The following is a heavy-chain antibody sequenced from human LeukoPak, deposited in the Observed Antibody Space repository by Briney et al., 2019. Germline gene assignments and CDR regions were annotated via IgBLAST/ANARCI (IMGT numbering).Heavy chain of an antibody. V-gene: IGHV1-18*01. CDR1: GYTFTSYG. CDR3: ARDNWNPIGDDAFDI. J-gene: IGHJ3*02. CDR2: ISAYNGNT. Sequence: GASVKVSCKASGYTFTSYGISWVRQAPGQGLEWMGWISAYNGNTNYAQKLQGRVTMTPDTSTSTAYMELRSPRSDDTAVYYCARDNWNPIGDDAFDIWGQGTRVTVSS. D-gene: IGHD1-20*01.